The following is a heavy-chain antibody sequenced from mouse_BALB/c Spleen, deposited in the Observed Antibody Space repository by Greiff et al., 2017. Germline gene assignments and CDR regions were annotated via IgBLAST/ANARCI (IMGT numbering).Heavy chain of an antibody. Sequence: EVQLVESGPGLVKPSQSLSLTCTVTGYSITSDYAWNWIRQFPGNKLEWMGYISYSGSTSYNPSLKSRISITRDTSKNQFFLQLNSVTTEDTATYYCAITTVVATYYFDYWGQGTTLTVSS. CDR2: ISYSGST. J-gene: IGHJ2*01. CDR1: GYSITSDYA. V-gene: IGHV3-2*02. D-gene: IGHD1-1*01. CDR3: AITTVVATYYFDY.